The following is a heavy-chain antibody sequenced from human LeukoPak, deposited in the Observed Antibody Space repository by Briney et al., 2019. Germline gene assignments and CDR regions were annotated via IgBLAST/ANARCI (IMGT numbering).Heavy chain of an antibody. CDR3: ARDKSADY. Sequence: SETLSLTCTVSGGSISSSSYYWGWIRQPPGKGLEWIGSIYYSGSTYYNPSLKSRVTISVDTSKNRFSLKLSSVTAADTAVYYCARDKSADYWGQGTLITVSS. CDR2: IYYSGST. CDR1: GGSISSSSYY. J-gene: IGHJ4*02. V-gene: IGHV4-39*07.